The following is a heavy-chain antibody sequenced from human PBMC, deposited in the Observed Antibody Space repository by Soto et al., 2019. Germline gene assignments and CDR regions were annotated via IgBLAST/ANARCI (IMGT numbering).Heavy chain of an antibody. V-gene: IGHV3-9*01. CDR3: AKGFLPVTQPDAFDV. Sequence: EVQLVESGGDLVQPGRSLRLSCAASGFTFDDYAMHWVRQAPEKGLEWVSSISWNSDIIAYADSVKGRFTVSRDNARNSRYLRMNSLRAEDTALYFCAKGFLPVTQPDAFDVWGQGTMVTVSS. CDR1: GFTFDDYA. CDR2: ISWNSDII. J-gene: IGHJ3*01.